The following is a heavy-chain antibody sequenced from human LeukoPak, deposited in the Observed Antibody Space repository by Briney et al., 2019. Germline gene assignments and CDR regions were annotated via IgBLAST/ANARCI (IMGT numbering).Heavy chain of an antibody. CDR2: IYYSGST. CDR1: GGSISSGDYY. CDR3: ARGSGYYYYGMDV. J-gene: IGHJ6*02. V-gene: IGHV4-30-4*01. Sequence: SETLSLTCTVSGGSISSGDYYWSWIRQPPGKGLEWIGYIYYSGSTYYNPSLKGRVTISVDTSKNQFSLKLSSVTAADTAVYYCARGSGYYYYGMDVWGQGTTVTVSS. D-gene: IGHD3-3*01.